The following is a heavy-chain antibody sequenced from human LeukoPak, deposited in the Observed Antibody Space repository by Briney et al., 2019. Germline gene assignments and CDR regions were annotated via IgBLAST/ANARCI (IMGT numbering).Heavy chain of an antibody. D-gene: IGHD3-22*01. CDR3: AREAVSSGYRTYYFDY. V-gene: IGHV3-33*01. CDR1: GFTFSSYG. Sequence: GRSLRLSCAASGFTFSSYGMHWVRQAPGKGLEWVAVIWYDGSNKYYADSVKGRFTISRDNSKNTLYLQMNSLRAEDTAMYYCAREAVSSGYRTYYFDYWGQGTLVTVSS. CDR2: IWYDGSNK. J-gene: IGHJ4*02.